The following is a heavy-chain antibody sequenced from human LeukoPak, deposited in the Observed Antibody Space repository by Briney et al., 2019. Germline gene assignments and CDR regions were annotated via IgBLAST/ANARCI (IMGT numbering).Heavy chain of an antibody. CDR3: ARVGGDGYKWDY. J-gene: IGHJ4*02. V-gene: IGHV4-34*01. D-gene: IGHD5-24*01. Sequence: SETLSLTCAVYVGSFSGHFWSWIRQPPGEGLQWIGEINRSGGTNYNPSLKSRVTISVDRSKNQFSLRLSSVTAADTAVYYCARVGGDGYKWDYWGQGTLVTVSS. CDR2: INRSGGT. CDR1: VGSFSGHF.